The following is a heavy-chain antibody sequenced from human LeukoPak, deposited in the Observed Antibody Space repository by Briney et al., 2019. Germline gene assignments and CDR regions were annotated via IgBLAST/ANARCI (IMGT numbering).Heavy chain of an antibody. CDR1: GGSISGYY. J-gene: IGHJ5*02. CDR2: INHSGST. CDR3: ASRYCSSTSCYLNWFDP. V-gene: IGHV4-34*01. D-gene: IGHD2-2*01. Sequence: SETLSLTCTVSGGSISGYYWSWIRQPPGKGLEWIGEINHSGSTNYNPSLKSRVTISVDTSKNQFSLKLSSVTAADTAVYYCASRYCSSTSCYLNWFDPWGQGTLVTVSS.